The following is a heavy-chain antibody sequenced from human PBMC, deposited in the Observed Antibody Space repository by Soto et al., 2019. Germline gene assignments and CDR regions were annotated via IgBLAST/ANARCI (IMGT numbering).Heavy chain of an antibody. Sequence: PGESLKISCKGSGYSFTSYWISWVRQMPGKGLEWMGRIDPSDSYTNYSPSFQGHVTISADKSISTAYLQWSSLKASDTAMYYCALSPYYDFWSGYYTRNYFDYCGQGTLVIVSS. J-gene: IGHJ4*02. CDR1: GYSFTSYW. D-gene: IGHD3-3*01. CDR3: ALSPYYDFWSGYYTRNYFDY. CDR2: IDPSDSYT. V-gene: IGHV5-10-1*01.